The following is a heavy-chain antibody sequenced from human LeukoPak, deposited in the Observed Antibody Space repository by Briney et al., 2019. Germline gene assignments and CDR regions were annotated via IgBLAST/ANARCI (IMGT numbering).Heavy chain of an antibody. CDR2: INHSGST. V-gene: IGHV4-34*01. Sequence: SETLSLTCAVYGGSFSGYYWSWIRQPPGKGLEWIGEINHSGSTNYNPSLKSRVTISVDTSKNQFSLKLSSVTAADTAVYYCARGDYSNPFGYWGQGTLVTVSS. CDR1: GGSFSGYY. D-gene: IGHD4-11*01. J-gene: IGHJ4*02. CDR3: ARGDYSNPFGY.